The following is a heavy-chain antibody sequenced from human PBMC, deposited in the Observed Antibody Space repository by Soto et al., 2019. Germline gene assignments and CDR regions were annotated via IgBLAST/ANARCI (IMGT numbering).Heavy chain of an antibody. D-gene: IGHD3-22*01. J-gene: IGHJ5*02. V-gene: IGHV2-5*01. CDR2: IHWNDDK. CDR3: AHTKDSSGFLTP. Sequence: SGPTLVNPTQTLTLTCSFSGFSLSVYGVHVIWFRQPPGETLEWLALIHWNDDKRYSPYLKSRLTITKDTSKNQVVLTLTNLDPLDTGTYFCAHTKDSSGFLTPWGQGILVTVSS. CDR1: GFSLSVYGVH.